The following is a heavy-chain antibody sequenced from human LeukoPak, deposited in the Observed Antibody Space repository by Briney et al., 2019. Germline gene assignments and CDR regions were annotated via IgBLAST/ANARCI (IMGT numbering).Heavy chain of an antibody. V-gene: IGHV1-46*01. CDR1: GYTFTSFY. J-gene: IGHJ4*02. CDR2: INPSGGTT. Sequence: GASVKISCKASGYTFTSFYIHWVRQAPGQGLEWMAIINPSGGTTRYAQKFQGRVTMTRDTSTSTAYMELSSLRSEDTAVYYYARDARPSYDTSGYYFPGDYWGQGTLVTVSS. CDR3: ARDARPSYDTSGYYFPGDY. D-gene: IGHD3-22*01.